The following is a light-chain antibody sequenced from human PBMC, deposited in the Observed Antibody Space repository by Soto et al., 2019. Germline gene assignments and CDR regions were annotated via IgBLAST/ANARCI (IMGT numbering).Light chain of an antibody. Sequence: ESVLTQSPSPLSLSPGERGTRSCRASQSVSNNYLAWYQQKPGQAPRLLIYGASSRATGIPDRFSGSGSGTDFTLTISRLEPEDFAVYYCQQYGSPRTFGQGTKVDIK. CDR1: QSVSNNY. CDR2: GAS. J-gene: IGKJ1*01. V-gene: IGKV3-20*01. CDR3: QQYGSPRT.